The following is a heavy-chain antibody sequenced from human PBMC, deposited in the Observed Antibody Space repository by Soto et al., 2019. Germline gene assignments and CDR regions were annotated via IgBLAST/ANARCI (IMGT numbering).Heavy chain of an antibody. V-gene: IGHV2-5*02. CDR2: IHWDDEK. CDR1: GFSLNTRGVG. D-gene: IGHD6-19*01. J-gene: IGHJ4*02. Sequence: QITLKESGPTLVIPTQTLTLTCTFSGFSLNTRGVGVGWIRQPPGKALEWVALIHWDDEKRYRPSLRNTLTITKDTSKNQVVLIMTNMDPVHTAAYYSACRLFALGCGWNFAFWGPGILVTVSS. CDR3: ACRLFALGCGWNFAF.